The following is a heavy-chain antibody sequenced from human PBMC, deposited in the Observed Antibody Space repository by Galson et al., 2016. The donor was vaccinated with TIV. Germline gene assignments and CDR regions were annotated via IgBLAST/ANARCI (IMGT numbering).Heavy chain of an antibody. CDR1: GYSFTSYY. V-gene: IGHV5-10-1*01. CDR3: ARGVSTGSGWLDP. D-gene: IGHD5/OR15-5a*01. CDR2: IDPRDSYI. J-gene: IGHJ5*02. Sequence: QSGAEVKKPGESLRIPCKGSGYSFTSYYIIWVRQMPGKGLEWMGRIDPRDSYINYSPSFQGHVTISSDKSISTAYLQWNSLKASDSAIYYWARGVSTGSGWLDPWGQGTPVTVSS.